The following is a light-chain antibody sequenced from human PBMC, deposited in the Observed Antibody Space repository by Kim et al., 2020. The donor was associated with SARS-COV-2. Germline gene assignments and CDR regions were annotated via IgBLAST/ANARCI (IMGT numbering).Light chain of an antibody. J-gene: IGKJ2*01. CDR3: QLYDSTPYT. V-gene: IGKV3-20*01. CDR1: QSVSSSY. CDR2: GAS. Sequence: EIVLTQSPGTLSLSPGERATLSCRASQSVSSSYLAWYQQKPGQAPSLLIYGASSRATGIPDRFSGSGSGTDFTLTISRLEPEDFAVYHCQLYDSTPYTFGKGTKLEI.